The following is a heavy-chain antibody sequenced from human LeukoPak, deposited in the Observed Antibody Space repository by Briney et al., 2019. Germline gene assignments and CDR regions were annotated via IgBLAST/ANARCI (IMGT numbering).Heavy chain of an antibody. J-gene: IGHJ4*02. CDR1: GGTFSSYA. CDR2: IIPILGIA. Sequence: ASVKVSCKASGGTFSSYAISWVRQAPGQGLEWMGRIIPILGIANYAQKFQGRVTITADKSTSTAYMELNSLRAEDTAVYYCAKASRVAAAGTGYRFDYWGQGTLVTVSS. CDR3: AKASRVAAAGTGYRFDY. D-gene: IGHD6-13*01. V-gene: IGHV1-69*04.